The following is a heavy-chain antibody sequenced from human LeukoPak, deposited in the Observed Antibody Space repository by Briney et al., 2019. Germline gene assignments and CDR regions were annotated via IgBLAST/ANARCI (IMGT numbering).Heavy chain of an antibody. V-gene: IGHV3-30-3*01. D-gene: IGHD6-13*01. CDR2: ISYDGSNK. CDR1: GFTFSSYA. J-gene: IGHJ4*02. CDR3: AREEQQLANDY. Sequence: GRSLRLSCAASGFTFSSYAMHWVRQAPGKGLEWVAVISYDGSNKYYADSVKGRFTISRDNSKNTLYLQMNSLRAEDTAVYYCAREEQQLANDYWGQGTLVTVSS.